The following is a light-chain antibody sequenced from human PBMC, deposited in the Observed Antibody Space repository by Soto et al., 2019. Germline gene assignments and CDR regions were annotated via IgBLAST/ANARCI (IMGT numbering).Light chain of an antibody. Sequence: EIVMTQSPATLSVSPGDRATLSCRASQSISTNLAWYQHKPGQTPRLLMFRTSSMATGFPARFSGSGSGTDFNLTISSLQSEDFGVYYCQQYNNWPRSTFGGGTKVDIK. CDR1: QSISTN. V-gene: IGKV3-15*01. J-gene: IGKJ4*01. CDR2: RTS. CDR3: QQYNNWPRST.